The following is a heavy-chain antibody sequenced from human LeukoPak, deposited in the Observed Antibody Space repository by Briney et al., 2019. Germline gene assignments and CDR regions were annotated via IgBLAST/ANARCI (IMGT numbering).Heavy chain of an antibody. D-gene: IGHD2-15*01. Sequence: PSETLSLTCVVSSYSISSGYYWGWIRQPPGKGLEWIGSIYHSGSTYYNPSLKSRVTISVDTSENQFSLRLNSVTAADTAVYYCARLDCSGGSCYSGTYYFDCWGQGTLVTVSS. V-gene: IGHV4-38-2*01. CDR2: IYHSGST. CDR3: ARLDCSGGSCYSGTYYFDC. J-gene: IGHJ4*02. CDR1: SYSISSGYY.